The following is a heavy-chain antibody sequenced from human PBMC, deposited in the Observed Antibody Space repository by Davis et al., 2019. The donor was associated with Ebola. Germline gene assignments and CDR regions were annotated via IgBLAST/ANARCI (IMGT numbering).Heavy chain of an antibody. CDR3: AKITIFGVVNFDY. CDR2: ISYDGSNK. V-gene: IGHV3-30-3*02. D-gene: IGHD3-3*01. Sequence: GESLKISCAASGFTFSSYAMHWVRQAPGKGLEWVAVISYDGSNKYYADSVKGRFTISRDNSKNTLYLQMNSLRAEDTAVYYCAKITIFGVVNFDYWGQGTLVTVSS. J-gene: IGHJ4*02. CDR1: GFTFSSYA.